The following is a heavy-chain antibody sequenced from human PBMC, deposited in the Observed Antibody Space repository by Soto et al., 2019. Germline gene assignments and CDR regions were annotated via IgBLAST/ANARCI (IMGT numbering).Heavy chain of an antibody. CDR2: ISGSGGST. CDR1: GFTFTTYA. Sequence: QPGGSLRLSCAASGFTFTTYAMSWVRQAPGKGLEWVSGISGSGGSTYYAGSVKGRFTISRDNSKNTLYLQMDTLRADDTAVYYCAKDWNSSSWYRVAAFDIWGQGTMVTVSS. D-gene: IGHD6-13*01. CDR3: AKDWNSSSWYRVAAFDI. J-gene: IGHJ3*02. V-gene: IGHV3-23*01.